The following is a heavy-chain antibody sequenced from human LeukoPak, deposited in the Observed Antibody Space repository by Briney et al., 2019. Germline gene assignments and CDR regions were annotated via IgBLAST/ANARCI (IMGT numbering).Heavy chain of an antibody. V-gene: IGHV4-39*01. J-gene: IGHJ4*02. D-gene: IGHD5-24*01. Sequence: SETLSLTCTVSGGSISSSSYYWGWIRQPPGKGLEWIGSIYYSGSTYYNPSLKSRVTISVDTSKNQFSLKLSSVAAADTAVYYCASYSRVEMATKPFDYWGQGTLVTVSS. CDR1: GGSISSSSYY. CDR2: IYYSGST. CDR3: ASYSRVEMATKPFDY.